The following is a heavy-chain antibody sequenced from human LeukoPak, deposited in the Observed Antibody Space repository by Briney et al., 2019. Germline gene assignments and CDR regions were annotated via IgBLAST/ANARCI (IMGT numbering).Heavy chain of an antibody. D-gene: IGHD5-12*01. V-gene: IGHV3-9*01. Sequence: GGSLRLSCAASGFTFDDYAMHWVRQAPGKGLEWVSGISWNSGSIGYADSVKGRFTISRDNSKNTLYLQMNSLRAEDTAVYYCAKEMATITGSGLGYWGQGTLVTVSS. CDR2: ISWNSGSI. CDR1: GFTFDDYA. J-gene: IGHJ4*02. CDR3: AKEMATITGSGLGY.